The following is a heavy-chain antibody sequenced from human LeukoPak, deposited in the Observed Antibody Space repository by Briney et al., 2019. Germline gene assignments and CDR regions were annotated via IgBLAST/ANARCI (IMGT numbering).Heavy chain of an antibody. CDR2: IKSKTDGGTT. CDR3: TTVPTTTTLRGYQLLSVSYFDY. CDR1: GFTFSNAW. Sequence: GGSLRLSCAASGFTFSNAWMSWVRQAPGKGLEWVGRIKSKTDGGTTDYAAPVKGRFTISSDDSKNTLYLQMNSLKTEDTAVYYCTTVPTTTTLRGYQLLSVSYFDYWGQGTLVTVSS. D-gene: IGHD2-2*01. V-gene: IGHV3-15*01. J-gene: IGHJ4*02.